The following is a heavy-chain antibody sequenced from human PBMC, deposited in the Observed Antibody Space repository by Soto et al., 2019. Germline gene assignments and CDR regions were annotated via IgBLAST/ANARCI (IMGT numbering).Heavy chain of an antibody. CDR2: IIPIFGTA. CDR1: GGTFSSYA. V-gene: IGHV1-69*13. D-gene: IGHD3-22*01. CDR3: ASSWINYYDSSGYYAYFDY. Sequence: ASVKVSCKASGGTFSSYAISWVRQAPGQGLEWMGGIIPIFGTANYAQKFQGRVTITADESTSTAYMELSSLRSEDTAVYYCASSWINYYDSSGYYAYFDYWGQGTLVTVSS. J-gene: IGHJ4*02.